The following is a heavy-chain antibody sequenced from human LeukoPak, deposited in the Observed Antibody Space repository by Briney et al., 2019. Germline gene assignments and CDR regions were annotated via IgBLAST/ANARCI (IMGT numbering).Heavy chain of an antibody. Sequence: PSETLSLTCTVSGASISSGDYYWSWIRQPPGKGLECIGHIYYSGSTYYNPSLKSRVTISVDTSKNQFSLKLSSVTAADTAVYYWARGRGVPYYYDSSGYYPADYWGQGTLVTVSS. J-gene: IGHJ4*02. CDR1: GASISSGDYY. V-gene: IGHV4-30-4*01. CDR3: ARGRGVPYYYDSSGYYPADY. CDR2: IYYSGST. D-gene: IGHD3-22*01.